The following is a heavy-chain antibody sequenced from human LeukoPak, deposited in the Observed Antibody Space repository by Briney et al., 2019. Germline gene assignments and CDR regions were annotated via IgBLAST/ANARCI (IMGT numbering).Heavy chain of an antibody. Sequence: SVKVSCKASGGTFSSYAISWVRQAPGQGLEWMGRIIPILGIANYAQKFQGRVTITADKSTSTAYMELSSLRSEDTAVYYCARHRDPIAAAGMVVVYWFDPWGQGTLVTVSS. V-gene: IGHV1-69*04. J-gene: IGHJ5*02. CDR3: ARHRDPIAAAGMVVVYWFDP. CDR2: IIPILGIA. D-gene: IGHD6-13*01. CDR1: GGTFSSYA.